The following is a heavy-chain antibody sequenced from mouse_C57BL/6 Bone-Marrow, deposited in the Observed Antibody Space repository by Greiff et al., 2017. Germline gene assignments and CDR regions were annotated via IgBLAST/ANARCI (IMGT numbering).Heavy chain of an antibody. CDR2: IDPSDSYT. Sequence: QVQLQQPGAELVMPGASVKLSCTASGYTFTSYWMHWVKQRPGQGLEWIGEIDPSDSYTNYNQKFKGKSTLTVDKSSSTAYMQLSSLTSEDSAVYYCGRPCAYWGQGTLVTVSA. V-gene: IGHV1-69*01. CDR3: GRPCAY. J-gene: IGHJ3*01. CDR1: GYTFTSYW.